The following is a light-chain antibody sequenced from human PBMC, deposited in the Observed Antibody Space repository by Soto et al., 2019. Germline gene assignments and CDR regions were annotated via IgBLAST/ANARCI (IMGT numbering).Light chain of an antibody. J-gene: IGKJ1*01. CDR3: QQSYSNPWT. CDR2: AAS. CDR1: QSISSY. Sequence: DIHMTQSPSSLSASVGYIFTITCRASQSISSYLNWYQQKKGKAPKLLIYAASSLQSGVPSRLSGSGYGTDLTITISSMQTEDFETYYCQQSYSNPWTFGQGTKVDIK. V-gene: IGKV1-39*01.